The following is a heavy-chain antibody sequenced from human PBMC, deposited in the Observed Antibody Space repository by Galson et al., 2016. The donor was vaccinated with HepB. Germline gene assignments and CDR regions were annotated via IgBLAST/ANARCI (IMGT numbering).Heavy chain of an antibody. CDR1: GFTFSDYY. Sequence: SLRLSCAASGFTFSDYYMTWIRQAPGKGLEWVSYISSSGNVIYYAASVKGRFTISRDNAENSLYLQMNSLRGEDTAVYYCARDPGFRNGMDVWGQGTTVTVS. J-gene: IGHJ6*02. V-gene: IGHV3-11*01. CDR3: ARDPGFRNGMDV. CDR2: ISSSGNVI.